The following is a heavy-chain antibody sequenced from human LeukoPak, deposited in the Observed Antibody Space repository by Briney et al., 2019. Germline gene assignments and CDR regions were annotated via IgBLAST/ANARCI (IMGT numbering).Heavy chain of an antibody. Sequence: GRSLRLSCVGSGFAFHNYAMHWVRRPPGKGLEWVSAINWNSDTKAYADSVKGRFTISRDRARNSLYLQMYSLRPEDTALYYCAKDTGGNGAYFYAMDVWGQGTSVTVSS. V-gene: IGHV3-9*01. CDR3: AKDTGGNGAYFYAMDV. CDR2: INWNSDTK. CDR1: GFAFHNYA. D-gene: IGHD4-23*01. J-gene: IGHJ6*02.